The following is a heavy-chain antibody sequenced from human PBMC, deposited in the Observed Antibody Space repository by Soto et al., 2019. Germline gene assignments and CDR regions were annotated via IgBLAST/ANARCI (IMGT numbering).Heavy chain of an antibody. CDR3: ARDPSSFLGRVYGMDV. CDR2: VNLNTGGT. J-gene: IGHJ6*02. CDR1: GYSFTGHY. Sequence: QVQHVQSGAEVKKPGDSVKVSCKASGYSFTGHYMHWVRRAPGQGLEWMGWVNLNTGGTDYAQEFQCRVTLTTATSIPTVYFDVTRLKFDGTPIYYCARDPSSFLGRVYGMDVWGQGTAVTVSS. V-gene: IGHV1-2*02.